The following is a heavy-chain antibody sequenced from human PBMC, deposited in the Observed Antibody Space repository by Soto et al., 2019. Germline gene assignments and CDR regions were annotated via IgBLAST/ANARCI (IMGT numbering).Heavy chain of an antibody. CDR3: ARGALYYDILTGYYYFDY. Sequence: QSQTLSLTCAISGDSVSSNSAAWNWIRQSPSRVLEWLGRTYYRSKWYNDYAVSVKSRITINPDTSKNQFSLQLNSVTPEDTAVYYCARGALYYDILTGYYYFDYWGQGTLVTVSS. J-gene: IGHJ4*02. CDR2: TYYRSKWYN. D-gene: IGHD3-9*01. V-gene: IGHV6-1*01. CDR1: GDSVSSNSAA.